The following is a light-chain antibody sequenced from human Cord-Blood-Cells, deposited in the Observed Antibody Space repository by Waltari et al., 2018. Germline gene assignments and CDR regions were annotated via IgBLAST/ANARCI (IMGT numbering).Light chain of an antibody. Sequence: SYELTQPTSVSVSPGQTASITCSGDKLGDQYACWYQQKPGQSPVLVIYQDSNRPSGIPERFSGSNSGNTATLTISGTQAMDEADYYCQAWDSSTVVFGGGTKLTVL. J-gene: IGLJ2*01. CDR3: QAWDSSTVV. CDR2: QDS. V-gene: IGLV3-1*01. CDR1: KLGDQY.